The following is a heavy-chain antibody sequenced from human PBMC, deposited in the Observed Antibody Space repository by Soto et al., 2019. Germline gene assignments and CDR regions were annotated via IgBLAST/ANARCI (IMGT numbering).Heavy chain of an antibody. CDR2: ITDSVGST. Sequence: ARGALTLTCAAYGFTFSSVAMAWVRQAPGKGLEWVSSITDSVGSTDYADSVKGRFTISRDNSRNTLYLQMNSLRADDTAVYYCAKLYCFSRYFDDCGQ. V-gene: IGHV3-23*01. D-gene: IGHD1-26*01. J-gene: IGHJ1*01. CDR1: GFTFSSVA. CDR3: AKLYCFSRYFDD.